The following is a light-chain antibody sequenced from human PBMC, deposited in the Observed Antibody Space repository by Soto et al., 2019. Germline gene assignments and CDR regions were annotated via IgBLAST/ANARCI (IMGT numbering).Light chain of an antibody. CDR2: AAS. CDR1: QSVSSN. Sequence: EIVMTQSPATLSVSPGERATLSCRASQSVSSNLAWSQQKPGQAPRLLIYAASTRATGIPARFSGSGSGTEFTLTISSLQSEDFAVYYCQQYNSWPRTFGQGTKLEIK. V-gene: IGKV3-15*01. J-gene: IGKJ2*02. CDR3: QQYNSWPRT.